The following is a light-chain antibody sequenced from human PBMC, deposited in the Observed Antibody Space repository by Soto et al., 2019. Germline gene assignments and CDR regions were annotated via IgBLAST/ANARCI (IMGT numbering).Light chain of an antibody. CDR3: QKYNSAPWT. CDR1: QTISSW. Sequence: DIQMTQSPSTLSGSVGDRVSITCRASQTISSWLAWYKQKPGKAPNLLSYAASTLQSGVPSRFSGSGSGTDFTLTISSLQPEDVETYYCQKYNSAPWTFGQGTKVDIK. V-gene: IGKV1-27*01. J-gene: IGKJ1*01. CDR2: AAS.